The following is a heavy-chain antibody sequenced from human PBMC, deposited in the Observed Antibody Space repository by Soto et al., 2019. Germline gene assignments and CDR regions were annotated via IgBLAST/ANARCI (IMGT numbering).Heavy chain of an antibody. V-gene: IGHV1-69*13. CDR2: IIPAFGTA. CDR1: GGTFSSSA. Sequence: SVKVSCKXSGGTFSSSAITWVRQAPGQGLEWVGGIIPAFGTANYSPKFQGRVSVTADQSTSTAYMELSSLTSEDTAFYYCARGYQTSWDVFDLWGQGTLVTVSS. CDR3: ARGYQTSWDVFDL. D-gene: IGHD2-2*01. J-gene: IGHJ5*02.